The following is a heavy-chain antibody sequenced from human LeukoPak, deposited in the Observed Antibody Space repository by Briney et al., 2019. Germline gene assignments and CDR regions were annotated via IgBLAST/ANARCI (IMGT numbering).Heavy chain of an antibody. J-gene: IGHJ4*02. CDR1: GYTFTSYY. V-gene: IGHV1-2*02. CDR3: ARDPGGELLSFDY. CDR2: INPNSGGT. D-gene: IGHD1-26*01. Sequence: ASVKVSCKASGYTFTSYYMHWVRQAPGQGLEWMGWINPNSGGTNYAQKFQGRVTMTRDTSISTAYMELSRLRSDDTAVYYCARDPGGELLSFDYWGQGTLVTVSS.